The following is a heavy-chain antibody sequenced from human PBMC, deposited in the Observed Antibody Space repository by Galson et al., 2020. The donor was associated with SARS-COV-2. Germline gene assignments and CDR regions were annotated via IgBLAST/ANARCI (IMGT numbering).Heavy chain of an antibody. CDR3: AREEPMGYSSGYPFDY. Sequence: SETLSLTCTVSGYSISSGYFWGWIRQPPGKGLEWMGSIYYSGSTYYNPSLKSRVTISVDTSKNQFSLKLSSVTAADTAVYYCAREEPMGYSSGYPFDYWGQGTLVTVSS. V-gene: IGHV4-38-2*02. J-gene: IGHJ4*02. CDR2: IYYSGST. CDR1: GYSISSGYF. D-gene: IGHD3-22*01.